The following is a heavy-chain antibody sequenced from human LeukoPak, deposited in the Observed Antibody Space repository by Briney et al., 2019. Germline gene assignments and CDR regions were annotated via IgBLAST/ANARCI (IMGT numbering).Heavy chain of an antibody. CDR1: GFTFSTYW. J-gene: IGHJ1*01. Sequence: PGGSLRLSCAASGFTFSTYWMTWVRQAPGKGLEWVANIKQDGSEKYYVDSVKGRFTISRDNAKNSLYLQMNSLRAEDTAVYYCARGDSSWWPWQEYFQHWGQGALVTVSS. CDR2: IKQDGSEK. CDR3: ARGDSSWWPWQEYFQH. D-gene: IGHD6-13*01. V-gene: IGHV3-7*01.